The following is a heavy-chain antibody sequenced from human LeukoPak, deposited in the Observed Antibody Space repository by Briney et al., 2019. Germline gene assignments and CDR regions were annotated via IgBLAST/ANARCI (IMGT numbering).Heavy chain of an antibody. V-gene: IGHV3-43*01. Sequence: GGSLRLSCAASGFTFDDYTMHWVRQAPGKGLEWASLISWDGGSTYYADSVKGRFTISRDNSKNSLYLQMNSLRTEDTALYYCAKGPRYSGSYYGYFDYWGQGTLVTVSS. CDR1: GFTFDDYT. CDR2: ISWDGGST. D-gene: IGHD1-26*01. CDR3: AKGPRYSGSYYGYFDY. J-gene: IGHJ4*02.